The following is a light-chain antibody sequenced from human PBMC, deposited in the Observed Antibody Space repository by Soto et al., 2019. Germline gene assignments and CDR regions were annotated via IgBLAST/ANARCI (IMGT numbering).Light chain of an antibody. Sequence: EIVLTHSPGTLSLSPGERATLSCRASQSVSNNYLAWYQQKPGQAPRLLIYGASNRATGIPDRFSGSGSGTEFTLNISSLEPEDFAVYYCQQYGSLGTVGQGTKVDIK. CDR3: QQYGSLGT. CDR2: GAS. J-gene: IGKJ1*01. V-gene: IGKV3-20*01. CDR1: QSVSNNY.